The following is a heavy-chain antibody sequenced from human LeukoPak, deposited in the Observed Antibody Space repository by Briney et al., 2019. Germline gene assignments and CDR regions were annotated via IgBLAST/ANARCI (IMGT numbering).Heavy chain of an antibody. V-gene: IGHV3-7*01. CDR1: GFTLHGSW. D-gene: IGHD1-1*01. CDR3: AIWTSYNN. CDR2: MDPSGTQK. J-gene: IGHJ4*02. Sequence: GGSLRLSCAASGFTLHGSWMNWVRQVPGKGLEWVANMDPSGTQKRYVDSVRGRFTISKDNSGTSFYLEMSSLTVDDTAIYYCAIWTSYNNWGQGTLVTVSS.